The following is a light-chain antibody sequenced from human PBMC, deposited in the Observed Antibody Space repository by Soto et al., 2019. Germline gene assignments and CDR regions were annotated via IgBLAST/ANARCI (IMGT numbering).Light chain of an antibody. J-gene: IGKJ1*01. CDR1: QSVSSN. Sequence: EIVMTQSPATLSVSPGERATLSCRASQSVSSNLAWYQQKPGQAPRLLIYGASTRATGIPARFSGSRSGTAYSLTISSLQTADFAVYDCQQYKNWLWTFGQGTKVEIK. CDR2: GAS. CDR3: QQYKNWLWT. V-gene: IGKV3-15*01.